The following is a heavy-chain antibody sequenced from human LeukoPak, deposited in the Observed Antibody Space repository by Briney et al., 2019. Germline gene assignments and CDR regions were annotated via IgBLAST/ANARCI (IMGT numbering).Heavy chain of an antibody. D-gene: IGHD1-14*01. CDR3: AREPGFDLIYNYFDP. CDR1: GFAFNNFA. Sequence: PGGSLRLSCAASGFAFNNFAMTWARQAPGKGLEWVSTISGSGGSTYCTDSVKGRFTISRDNSKNTLYLQMNSLRAEDTAVYYCAREPGFDLIYNYFDPWGEGTLVTVSS. CDR2: ISGSGGST. J-gene: IGHJ5*02. V-gene: IGHV3-23*01.